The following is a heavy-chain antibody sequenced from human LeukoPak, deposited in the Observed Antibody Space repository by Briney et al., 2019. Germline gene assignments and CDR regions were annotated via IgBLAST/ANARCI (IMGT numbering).Heavy chain of an antibody. CDR1: GGSVSSGNYY. V-gene: IGHV4-61*01. Sequence: PSETLSLTCTVSGGSVSSGNYYWSWIRQPPGKGLEWIGFIYYSGSTNYNPSLKSRVTISVDTSKNQFSLKLSSVTAADTAVYYCARDPSGYFNYWGQGTLVTVSS. CDR3: ARDPSGYFNY. J-gene: IGHJ4*02. CDR2: IYYSGST. D-gene: IGHD3-22*01.